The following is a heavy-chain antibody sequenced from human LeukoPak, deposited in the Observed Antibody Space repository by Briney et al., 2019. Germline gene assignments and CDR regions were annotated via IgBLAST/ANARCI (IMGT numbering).Heavy chain of an antibody. CDR2: IYYSGST. D-gene: IGHD3-10*01. CDR1: GGSISSSSYY. V-gene: IGHV4-39*07. Sequence: SETLSLTCTVSGGSISSSSYYWGWIRQPPGKGLEWIGSIYYSGSTYYNPSLKSRVTISVDTSKNQFSLKLSSATAADTAVYYCARVDYYGSGSLSPFEYWGQGTLVTVSS. CDR3: ARVDYYGSGSLSPFEY. J-gene: IGHJ4*02.